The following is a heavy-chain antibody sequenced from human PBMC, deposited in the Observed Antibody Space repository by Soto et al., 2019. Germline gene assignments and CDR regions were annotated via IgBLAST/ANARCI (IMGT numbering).Heavy chain of an antibody. CDR1: GGSISSYY. D-gene: IGHD6-19*01. CDR3: AREGGSSGWYTY. CDR2: IYYSGST. Sequence: QVQLQESGPGLVKPSETLSLTCTVSGGSISSYYWSWIRQPPGKGLEWIGYIYYSGSTNYNPSLKSRVTISVETSKNQFSLKLSSVTAADTAVYYCAREGGSSGWYTYWGQGTLVTVSS. J-gene: IGHJ4*02. V-gene: IGHV4-59*01.